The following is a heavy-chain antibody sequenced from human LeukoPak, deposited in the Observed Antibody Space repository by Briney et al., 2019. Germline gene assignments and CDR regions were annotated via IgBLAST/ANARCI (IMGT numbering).Heavy chain of an antibody. CDR1: GYTFTGYY. D-gene: IGHD3-16*01. J-gene: IGHJ4*02. Sequence: ASVKVSCKGSGYTFTGYYMHWLRQAPGQGLEWMAWINPNSGATNYAQKFQGRVTVTRDTSISTAYMELSSLESDDTAVYYCVRDLMTTQTWDFDYWGQGTLVSVSS. V-gene: IGHV1-2*02. CDR3: VRDLMTTQTWDFDY. CDR2: INPNSGAT.